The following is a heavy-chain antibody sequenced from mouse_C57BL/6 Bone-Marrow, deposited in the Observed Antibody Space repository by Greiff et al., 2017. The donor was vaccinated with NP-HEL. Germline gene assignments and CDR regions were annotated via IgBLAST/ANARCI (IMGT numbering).Heavy chain of an antibody. CDR2: IYPGDGDT. CDR1: GYAFSSSW. V-gene: IGHV1-82*01. J-gene: IGHJ1*03. Sequence: VQLQQSGPELVKPGASVKISCKASGYAFSSSWMNWVKQRPGKGLEWIGRIYPGDGDTNYNGKFKGKATLTADKSSSTAYMQLSSLTSEDSAVYFCARNPHYYGRSFWYFDVWGTGTTVTVSS. CDR3: ARNPHYYGRSFWYFDV. D-gene: IGHD1-1*01.